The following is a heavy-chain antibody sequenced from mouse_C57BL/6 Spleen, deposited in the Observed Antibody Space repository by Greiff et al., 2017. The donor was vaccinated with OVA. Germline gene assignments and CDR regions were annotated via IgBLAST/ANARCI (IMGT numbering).Heavy chain of an antibody. CDR1: GFTFSDYG. Sequence: EVKLVESGGGLVKPGGSLKLSCAASGFTFSDYGMHWVRQAPEKGLEWVAYISSGSSTIYYADTVKGRFTISRDNAKNTLFLQMPSLGYEDAAMYYCARDYYGSSYPYYAMDYWGQGISVTVSS. CDR3: ARDYYGSSYPYYAMDY. J-gene: IGHJ4*01. CDR2: ISSGSSTI. D-gene: IGHD1-1*01. V-gene: IGHV5-17*01.